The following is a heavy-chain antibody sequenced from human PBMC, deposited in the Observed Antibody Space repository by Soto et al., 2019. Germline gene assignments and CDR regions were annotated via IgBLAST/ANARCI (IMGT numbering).Heavy chain of an antibody. CDR1: GGTLISHG. V-gene: IGHV1-69*13. CDR3: ARAMGDWGTYCYYYGFDV. Sequence: SVKVSCKASGGTLISHGISWVRQAPGQGLQWMGEIIPIFGTANDAKNFQGRVTITADESTSTAYMELSGLRSDDTAVYYCARAMGDWGTYCYYYGFDVWGQGTTVTVSS. CDR2: IIPIFGTA. J-gene: IGHJ6*02. D-gene: IGHD3-16*01.